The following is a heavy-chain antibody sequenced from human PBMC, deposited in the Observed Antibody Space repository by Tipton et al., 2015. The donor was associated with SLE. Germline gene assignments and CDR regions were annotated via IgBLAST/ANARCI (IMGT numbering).Heavy chain of an antibody. CDR2: IYYGARK. CDR1: GFSFRGSA. V-gene: IGHV3-23*03. Sequence: SLRLSCVGSGFSFRGSAMGWVRRAPGRGLEWVSIIYYGARKYYPDSVKGRFTISRDDSKNTLYLQMNSLRAEDTAVYYCARDQYGDYVYGPYYYYMDVWGKGTTVTVSS. D-gene: IGHD4-17*01. CDR3: ARDQYGDYVYGPYYYYMDV. J-gene: IGHJ6*03.